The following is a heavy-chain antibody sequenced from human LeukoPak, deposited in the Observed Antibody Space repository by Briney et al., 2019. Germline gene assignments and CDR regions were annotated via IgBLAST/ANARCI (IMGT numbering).Heavy chain of an antibody. CDR1: GGSITSGGYS. CDR3: ARDAGSSWYGWFDP. CDR2: IYQSEIT. D-gene: IGHD6-13*01. Sequence: SETLSLTCTVSGGSITSGGYSWSWIRQPPGDGLEWIGYIYQSEITNYNPSLKSRVTISVDRSKNQFSLKLTSVTAADTAVCYCARDAGSSWYGWFDPWGQGTLVTVSS. V-gene: IGHV4-30-2*01. J-gene: IGHJ5*02.